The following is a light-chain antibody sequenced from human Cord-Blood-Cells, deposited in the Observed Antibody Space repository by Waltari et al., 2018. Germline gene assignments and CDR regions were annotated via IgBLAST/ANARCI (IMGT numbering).Light chain of an antibody. CDR2: GNS. V-gene: IGLV1-40*01. CDR1: SPNIGAGYD. CDR3: QSYDSSHWV. Sequence: QSVLTQPPSVSGAPGQRVTISCTGSSPNIGAGYDVHWYQQLPGTAPKLLIYGNSKRPSGVPDRFSGSKSGTSASLAITGLQAEDEADYYCQSYDSSHWVFGGGTKLTVL. J-gene: IGLJ3*02.